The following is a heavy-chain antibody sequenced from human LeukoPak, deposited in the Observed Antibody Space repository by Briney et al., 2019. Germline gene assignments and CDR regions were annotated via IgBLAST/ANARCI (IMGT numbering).Heavy chain of an antibody. J-gene: IGHJ4*02. V-gene: IGHV3-23*01. CDR1: GFTFSTYA. CDR3: ARSDCGGDCHLLDY. Sequence: GGSLRLSCAASGFTFSTYAMSWVRQAPGKGLEWVSHFGGSGGTILYADSVKGRFTISRDNSKNTLCLQMNSLRADDTALYYCARSDCGGDCHLLDYWGQGTLVTVSS. CDR2: FGGSGGTI. D-gene: IGHD2-21*02.